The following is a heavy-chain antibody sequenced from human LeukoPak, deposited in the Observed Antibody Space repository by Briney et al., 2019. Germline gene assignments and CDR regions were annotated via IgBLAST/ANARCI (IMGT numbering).Heavy chain of an antibody. J-gene: IGHJ2*01. CDR1: GGSISSYY. D-gene: IGHD3-16*02. Sequence: SETLSLTCTVSGGSISSYYWSWIRQPPGKGLEWIGYIYYSGSTNYNPSLKSRVTVSVDTSKNQFSVKLSSVTAADTAVYYCARHTFGGVIVPYWYFDLWGRGTLVTVSS. CDR3: ARHTFGGVIVPYWYFDL. V-gene: IGHV4-59*08. CDR2: IYYSGST.